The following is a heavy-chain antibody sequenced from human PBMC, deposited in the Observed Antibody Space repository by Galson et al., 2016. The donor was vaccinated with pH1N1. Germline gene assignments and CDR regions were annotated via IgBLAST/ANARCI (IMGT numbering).Heavy chain of an antibody. J-gene: IGHJ3*01. CDR2: INHGGST. V-gene: IGHV4-34*01. CDR1: GGSFRGYY. Sequence: SETLSLTCAVYGGSFRGYYWSWIRQSPEKGLEWIGEINHGGSTNYNPSLEGRVALSLDTSKNQFSLSLMAVTAADTAAYFCARHSTSGFPTIEVAARRRPFDVWGQGTLVTVSS. CDR3: ARHSTSGFPTIEVAARRRPFDV. D-gene: IGHD6-19*01.